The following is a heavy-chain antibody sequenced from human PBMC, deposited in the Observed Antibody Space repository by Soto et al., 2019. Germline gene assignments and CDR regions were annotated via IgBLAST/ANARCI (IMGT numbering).Heavy chain of an antibody. V-gene: IGHV4-39*01. CDR3: ARLSDSSSSDY. J-gene: IGHJ4*02. CDR1: GGSISSSSYY. Sequence: SETLSLTCTVSGGSISSSSYYWGWIRQPPGKGLEWIGSIYYSGSTYYNPSLKSRVTISVDTSKNQFSLKLSSVTAADTAVYYCARLSDSSSSDYWGQGTLVTVSS. CDR2: IYYSGST. D-gene: IGHD6-13*01.